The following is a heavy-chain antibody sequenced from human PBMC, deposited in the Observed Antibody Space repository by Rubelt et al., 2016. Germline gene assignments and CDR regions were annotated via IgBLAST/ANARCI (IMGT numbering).Heavy chain of an antibody. CDR3: ARVSGWYRAPGQDFDY. V-gene: IGHV4-34*01. D-gene: IGHD6-19*01. Sequence: QVQLQQWGAGLLKPSETLSLTCAVYRGSFSGYYWSWIRQPPGKGLEWIGEINHSGSTNYNPSLKSRVTISVDTAKNQFSRKLSAVTAADTAVYYCARVSGWYRAPGQDFDYWGQGTLVTVSS. CDR2: INHSGST. J-gene: IGHJ4*02. CDR1: RGSFSGYY.